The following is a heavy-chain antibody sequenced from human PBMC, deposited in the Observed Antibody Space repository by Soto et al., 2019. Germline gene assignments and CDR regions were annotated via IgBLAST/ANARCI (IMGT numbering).Heavy chain of an antibody. Sequence: GGSLRLSCAASGFTFSSYAMSWVRQAPWKGLEWVSAISDSGGSTYYADSVKGRFTISRDNSKNTLSLQVNSLRAEDTAVYYCAKVKMGYCTGSSCHLQFESWGKGTLVTVST. CDR1: GFTFSSYA. CDR2: ISDSGGST. J-gene: IGHJ4*02. D-gene: IGHD2-15*01. V-gene: IGHV3-23*01. CDR3: AKVKMGYCTGSSCHLQFES.